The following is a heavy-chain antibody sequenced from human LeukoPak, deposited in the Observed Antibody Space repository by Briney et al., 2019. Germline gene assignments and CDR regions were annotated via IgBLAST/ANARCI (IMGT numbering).Heavy chain of an antibody. CDR1: GLTFSSYA. CDR3: AREEEGFDP. Sequence: GGSLRLSCAASGLTFSSYAMHWVRQAPGKGLEWVAVISYDGSNKYYADSVKGRFTISRDNSKNTLYLQMNSLRAEDTAVYYCAREEEGFDPWGQGTLVTVSS. CDR2: ISYDGSNK. J-gene: IGHJ5*02. V-gene: IGHV3-30-3*01.